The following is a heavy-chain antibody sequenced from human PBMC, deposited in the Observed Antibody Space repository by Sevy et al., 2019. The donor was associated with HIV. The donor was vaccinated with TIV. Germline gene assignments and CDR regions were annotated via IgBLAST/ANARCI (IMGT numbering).Heavy chain of an antibody. CDR3: VRAVGGADVY. D-gene: IGHD2-21*02. CDR1: GFTFSNFW. V-gene: IGHV3-7*04. Sequence: GGSLRLSCAASGFTFSNFWMSWVRQAPGKGLEWVANINQDGSNIYYVDSVKGRFSISRDNTENSVYLQMNGLRAEDTAVYYCVRAVGGADVYWGQGTLVTISS. CDR2: INQDGSNI. J-gene: IGHJ4*02.